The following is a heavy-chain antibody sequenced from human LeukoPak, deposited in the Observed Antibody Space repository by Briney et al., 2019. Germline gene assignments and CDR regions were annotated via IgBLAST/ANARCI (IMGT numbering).Heavy chain of an antibody. CDR3: ARRGLAAAGFYYYYYMDV. V-gene: IGHV3-7*01. Sequence: GGSLRLSCAASGFTFSSYWMNWVRQAPGKGLEWVANIKQDGSEKYYVDSVRGRFTISRDNAKNSPYLQMNSLRAEDTAVYYCARRGLAAAGFYYYYYMDVWGKGTTVTVSS. CDR1: GFTFSSYW. CDR2: IKQDGSEK. D-gene: IGHD6-13*01. J-gene: IGHJ6*03.